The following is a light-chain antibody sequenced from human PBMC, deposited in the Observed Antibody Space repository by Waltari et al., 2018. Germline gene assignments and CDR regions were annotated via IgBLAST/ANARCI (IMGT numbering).Light chain of an antibody. J-gene: IGKJ3*01. V-gene: IGKV1-12*01. CDR2: GAS. CDR1: QDILSW. CDR3: QQVHSFPFT. Sequence: DIPMTQSPSSVSASMGDTVTISCRASQDILSWLAWFQQKPGTAPKLLIYGASNLKGGVPSRFSGSGSGTHFTLSISSLHPEDFATYYCQQVHSFPFTFGPGTKVDLK.